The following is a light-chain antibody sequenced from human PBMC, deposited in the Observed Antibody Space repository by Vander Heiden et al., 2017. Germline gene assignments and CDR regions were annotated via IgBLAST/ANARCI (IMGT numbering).Light chain of an antibody. CDR2: AAS. Sequence: DIQMTQSPSSLSASVGDRVTITCRASQSISSYLNWYQQKPGKAPKLLIYAASSLQSGVPSRFSGSRSGTDFTLTISSLQPEDFATYYCQQSYSTLLFTFGPGTKVDIK. CDR3: QQSYSTLLFT. J-gene: IGKJ3*01. CDR1: QSISSY. V-gene: IGKV1-39*01.